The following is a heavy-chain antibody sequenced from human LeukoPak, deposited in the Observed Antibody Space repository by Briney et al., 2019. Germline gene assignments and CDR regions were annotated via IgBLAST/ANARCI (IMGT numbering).Heavy chain of an antibody. CDR2: IYYSGST. D-gene: IGHD4-17*01. Sequence: SETLSLTCTVSGGSISSSSYYWGWIRQPPGKGLEWIGSIYYSGSTYYNPSLKSRVTISVDTSKNQFSLKLSSVTAADTAVYYCATSVTKVTTYAFDAWGQGTMVTVSS. CDR3: ATSVTKVTTYAFDA. CDR1: GGSISSSSYY. J-gene: IGHJ3*01. V-gene: IGHV4-39*07.